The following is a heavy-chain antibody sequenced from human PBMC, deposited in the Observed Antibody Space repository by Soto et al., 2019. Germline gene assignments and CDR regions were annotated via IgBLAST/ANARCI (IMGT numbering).Heavy chain of an antibody. V-gene: IGHV3-21*01. CDR3: AREAPLNWFDP. CDR1: GFTFSSYS. J-gene: IGHJ5*02. CDR2: ISSSSSYI. Sequence: GGSLRLSCAASGFTFSSYSMNWVRQAPGKGLEWVSSISSSSSYIYYADSVKGRFTISRDNAKNSLYLQMNSLRAEDTAVYYCAREAPLNWFDPWGQGTLVTVSS.